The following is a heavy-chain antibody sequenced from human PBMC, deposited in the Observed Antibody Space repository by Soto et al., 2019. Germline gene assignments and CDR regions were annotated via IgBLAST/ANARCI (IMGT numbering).Heavy chain of an antibody. J-gene: IGHJ3*02. D-gene: IGHD6-19*01. CDR1: GGTFSSYA. CDR2: IIPIFGTA. CDR3: ASKSSSGWSPPPDPASDALDI. Sequence: GASVKVSCKASGGTFSSYAISWVRQAPGQGLEWMGGIIPIFGTANYAQKFQGRVTITADESTSTAYRELSSLRSEDTAVYYCASKSSSGWSPPPDPASDALDIWGQGTMVTVSS. V-gene: IGHV1-69*13.